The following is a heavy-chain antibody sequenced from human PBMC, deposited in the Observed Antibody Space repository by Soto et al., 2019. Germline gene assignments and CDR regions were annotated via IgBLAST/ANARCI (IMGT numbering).Heavy chain of an antibody. CDR2: MNPNSGNT. D-gene: IGHD3-10*01. CDR3: AGEAGSDPSFYYPDMDG. V-gene: IGHV1-8*01. Sequence: QEQLVQSGAEVKKPGAPVKVSCKASGYTFTSYNINWVRQATGQGQELMGWMNPNSGNTGYAEQCEGSVTMPRHSSISTAYMELSGLRSEDTSVYYCAGEAGSDPSFYYPDMDGWGKGPTVTVSS. J-gene: IGHJ6*03. CDR1: GYTFTSYN.